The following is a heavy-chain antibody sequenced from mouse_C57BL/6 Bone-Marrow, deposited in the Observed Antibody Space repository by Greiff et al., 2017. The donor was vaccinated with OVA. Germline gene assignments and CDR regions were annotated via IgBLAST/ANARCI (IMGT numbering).Heavy chain of an antibody. CDR3: ARLGTTVVGSFDY. CDR2: IYPGGGYT. Sequence: QVQLQQSGAELARPGASVKLSCKASGYTFTSYGISWVKQRTGQGLEWIGEIYPGGGYTYYNEKFKGKATLTADKSSSTAYMELRSLTSEDSAVYFCARLGTTVVGSFDYWGQGTTLTVSS. CDR1: GYTFTSYG. J-gene: IGHJ2*01. V-gene: IGHV1-81*01. D-gene: IGHD1-1*01.